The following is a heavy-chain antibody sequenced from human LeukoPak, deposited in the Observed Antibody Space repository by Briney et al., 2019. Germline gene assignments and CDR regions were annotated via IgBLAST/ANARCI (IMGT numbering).Heavy chain of an antibody. D-gene: IGHD2-15*01. V-gene: IGHV3-7*01. J-gene: IGHJ4*02. Sequence: PGGSLRLSCAVSGITLSNYGMSWVRQAPGKGLEWVASISHDGGNRQYAESIKGRLTISRDNVKNSLYLEINSLRADDTAIYYCAKDDSNNYYEYWGQGTLVTVSS. CDR2: ISHDGGNR. CDR3: AKDDSNNYYEY. CDR1: GITLSNYG.